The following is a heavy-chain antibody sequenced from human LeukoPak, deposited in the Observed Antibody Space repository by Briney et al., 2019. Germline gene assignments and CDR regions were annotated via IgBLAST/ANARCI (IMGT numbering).Heavy chain of an antibody. CDR2: ISSSSSYI. D-gene: IGHD1-26*01. Sequence: GGSLRLSCAASGFTFSSYSMNWVRQAPGRGREWVSSISSSSSYIYYADSVKGRFTISRDNAKNSLYLQMNSLRAEDTAVYYCARGEVGVGADYWGQGTLVTVSS. J-gene: IGHJ4*02. CDR3: ARGEVGVGADY. CDR1: GFTFSSYS. V-gene: IGHV3-21*01.